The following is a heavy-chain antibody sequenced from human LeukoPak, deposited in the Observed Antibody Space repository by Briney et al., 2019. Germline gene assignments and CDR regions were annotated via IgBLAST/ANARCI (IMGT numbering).Heavy chain of an antibody. D-gene: IGHD2-8*01. CDR3: STEDKYCTSPNCGNY. CDR2: IIPNTGGT. J-gene: IGHJ4*02. CDR1: GYTLTDYH. V-gene: IGHV1-2*06. Sequence: ASVKVSCKASGYTLTDYHMHWVRQAPGQGLEWMGLIIPNTGGTTYQQKFQGRVTMTRDTSISTFYMELSSLRSDDTAVYYCSTEDKYCTSPNCGNYWGQGTLVTVSS.